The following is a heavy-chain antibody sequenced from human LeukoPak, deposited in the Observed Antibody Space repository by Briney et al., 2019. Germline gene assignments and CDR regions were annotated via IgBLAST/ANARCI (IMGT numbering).Heavy chain of an antibody. CDR3: ARDASRWSPDPFDY. CDR2: ISSSSSNI. Sequence: GGSLRLSCAASGFTFSSYAMSWVRQAPGKGLEWVSSISSSSSNIYYSDSVKGRFTISRDNAKNSLYLQMNNLRAEDTAVYYCARDASRWSPDPFDYWGQGALVTVSS. J-gene: IGHJ4*02. D-gene: IGHD2-15*01. V-gene: IGHV3-21*01. CDR1: GFTFSSYA.